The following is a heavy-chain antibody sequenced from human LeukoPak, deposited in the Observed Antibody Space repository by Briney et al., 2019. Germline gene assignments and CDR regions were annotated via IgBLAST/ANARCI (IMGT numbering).Heavy chain of an antibody. D-gene: IGHD2/OR15-2a*01. Sequence: GASVKVSCKVSGYTPINLSMHWVRQAPGKGLEWMGSSDPHQTNYARNFQGRLTMTEDTSADTAYMELSSLRSEDTAVYYCASILYGYGLDVWGKGTTVTVSS. CDR1: GYTPINLS. CDR2: SDPHQT. V-gene: IGHV1-24*01. CDR3: ASILYGYGLDV. J-gene: IGHJ6*04.